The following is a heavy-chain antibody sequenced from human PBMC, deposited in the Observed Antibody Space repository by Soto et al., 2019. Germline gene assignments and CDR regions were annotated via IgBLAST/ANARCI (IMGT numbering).Heavy chain of an antibody. V-gene: IGHV4-39*01. CDR3: ARHYYGSGSSYYYYYGMDV. J-gene: IGHJ6*02. Sequence: TSETLSLTCTVSGCSISSSSYYWGWIRQPPGKGLERIVSIYYRGSTHYNPSLKSRVTISVDTSNNQFSLKLSSVTAADTAVYYCARHYYGSGSSYYYYYGMDVWGQGTTVS. CDR1: GCSISSSSYY. D-gene: IGHD3-10*01. CDR2: IYYRGST.